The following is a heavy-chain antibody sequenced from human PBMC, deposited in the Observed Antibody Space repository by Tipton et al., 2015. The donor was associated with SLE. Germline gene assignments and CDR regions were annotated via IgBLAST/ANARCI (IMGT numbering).Heavy chain of an antibody. CDR1: GGFIIGFY. J-gene: IGHJ5*02. CDR3: ARGPPFMEWERNWFDP. V-gene: IGHV4-59*01. D-gene: IGHD3-3*02. CDR2: ISESGDT. Sequence: TLSLTCAVSGGFIIGFYWIWIRQPPGRGLEWIGYISESGDTNYNPSLKSRVTMSVDTSKNQFSLKLTSVTAADTAVYYCARGPPFMEWERNWFDPWGQGTQVTVSS.